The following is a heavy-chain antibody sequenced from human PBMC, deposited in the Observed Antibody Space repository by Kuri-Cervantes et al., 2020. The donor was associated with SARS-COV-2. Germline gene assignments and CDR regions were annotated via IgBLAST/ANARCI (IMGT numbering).Heavy chain of an antibody. CDR3: ARSRGGSLGKYSDFWSGYSIFYYVMDV. CDR1: GCSISSSSYY. D-gene: IGHD3-3*01. V-gene: IGHV4-39*07. J-gene: IGHJ6*02. CDR2: IYTSGST. Sequence: SETLSLTCTVSGCSISSSSYYWGWIRQPPGKGLEWIGRIYTSGSTNYNPSLKSRVTISVDTSKNQFSLKLSSVTAAYTAVYYCARSRGGSLGKYSDFWSGYSIFYYVMDVWGQGTTVTVSS.